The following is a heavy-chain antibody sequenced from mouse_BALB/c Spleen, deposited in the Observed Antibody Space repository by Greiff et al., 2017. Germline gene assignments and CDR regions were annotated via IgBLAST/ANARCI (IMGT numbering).Heavy chain of an antibody. V-gene: IGHV1S81*02. CDR2: INPSNGRT. CDR3: ARGDYAHAY. D-gene: IGHD2-4*01. Sequence: VQLQQSGAELVKPGASVKLSCKASGYTFTGYWMHWVKQRPGQGLEWIGAINPSNGRTNYNEKFKSKATLTADKSSSTAYMQLSSLTSEDSAVYCCARGDYAHAYWGQGTLVTVSA. CDR1: GYTFTGYW. J-gene: IGHJ3*01.